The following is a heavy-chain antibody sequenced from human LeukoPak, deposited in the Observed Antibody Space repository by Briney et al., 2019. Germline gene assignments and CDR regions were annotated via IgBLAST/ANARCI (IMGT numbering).Heavy chain of an antibody. D-gene: IGHD2-2*01. CDR1: GFTFSSYA. CDR3: AKDRYCSSTSCLLDFDY. V-gene: IGHV3-23*01. Sequence: PGGSPRLSCAASGFTFSSYAMSWVRQAPGKGLEWVSAISGSGGSTYYADSVKGRFTISRDNSKNTLYLQMNSLRAEDTAVYYCAKDRYCSSTSCLLDFDYWGQGTLVTVSS. J-gene: IGHJ4*02. CDR2: ISGSGGST.